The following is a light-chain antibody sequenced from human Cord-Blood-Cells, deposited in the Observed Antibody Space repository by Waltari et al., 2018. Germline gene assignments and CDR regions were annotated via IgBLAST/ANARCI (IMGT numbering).Light chain of an antibody. J-gene: IGLJ3*02. Sequence: QSVLTQPPSASGTPGQRVTISCSGSSSNIGSNTVNWYQQHPGTAPKLLIYSNNQRPSGVPDRFSGSKSGTSASLAISGLQSEDEADYYCSSYTSSSTWVFGGGTKLTVL. CDR2: SNN. V-gene: IGLV1-44*01. CDR3: SSYTSSSTWV. CDR1: SSNIGSNT.